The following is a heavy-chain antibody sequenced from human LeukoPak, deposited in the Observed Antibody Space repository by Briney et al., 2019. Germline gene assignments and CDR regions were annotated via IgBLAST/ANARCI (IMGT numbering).Heavy chain of an antibody. Sequence: GGSLRLSCAASGFTFSSYWMHWVRQAPGKGLEWVSGISWNSGSIGYADSVKGRFTISRDNAKNSLYLQMNSLRAEDMALYYCAKARGDGGYDSSVDYYMDVWGKGTTVTVSS. V-gene: IGHV3-9*03. J-gene: IGHJ6*03. CDR1: GFTFSSYW. CDR2: ISWNSGSI. CDR3: AKARGDGGYDSSVDYYMDV. D-gene: IGHD5-12*01.